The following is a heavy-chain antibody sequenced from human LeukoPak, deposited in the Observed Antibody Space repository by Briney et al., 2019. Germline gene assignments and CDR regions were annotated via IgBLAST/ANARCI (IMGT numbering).Heavy chain of an antibody. J-gene: IGHJ4*02. CDR1: GDSVSSKIVA. V-gene: IGHV6-1*01. CDR2: TYYRSKWYY. D-gene: IGHD6-19*01. CDR3: ARGAVAEFAG. Sequence: SQTLSLTCAISGDSVSSKIVAWNWIRQSPSSGLEWLGRTYYRSKWYYDYAVSMKSRITINPDTSKNQFSLQLNSVTPEDTAVYYCARGAVAEFAGWGQGTLVTVSS.